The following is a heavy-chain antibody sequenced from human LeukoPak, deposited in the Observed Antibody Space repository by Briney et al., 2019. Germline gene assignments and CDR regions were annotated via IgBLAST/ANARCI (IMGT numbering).Heavy chain of an antibody. CDR1: GFTFSSYG. V-gene: IGHV3-30*18. D-gene: IGHD3-3*01. CDR3: AKDQLGVGDY. J-gene: IGHJ4*02. CDR2: ISYGGSNK. Sequence: GRSLRLSCAASGFTFSSYGMHWVRQAPGKGLEWVAVISYGGSNKYYADSVKGRFTISRDNSKNTPYLQMNSLRAEDTAVYYCAKDQLGVGDYWGRGTLVTVSS.